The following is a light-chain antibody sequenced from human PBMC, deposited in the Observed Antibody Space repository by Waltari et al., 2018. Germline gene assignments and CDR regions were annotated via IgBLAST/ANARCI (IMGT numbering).Light chain of an antibody. J-gene: IGLJ3*02. V-gene: IGLV3-21*04. CDR1: NIGSKS. Sequence: YVLTQPPSVSVDPGKTARLTCGGANIGSKSVNWYQQKPGQAPVVVMCYESDGPSEVPERFSGSNSGNTATLTSSWVEAGDEADYHCQVWDDVTDSGVFGGGTKLTVL. CDR2: YES. CDR3: QVWDDVTDSGV.